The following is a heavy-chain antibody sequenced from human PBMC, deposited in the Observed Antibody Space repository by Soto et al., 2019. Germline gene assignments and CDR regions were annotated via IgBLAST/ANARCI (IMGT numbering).Heavy chain of an antibody. CDR2: IIPIFGTA. D-gene: IGHD6-19*01. Sequence: SVKVSCKASGVTFSSYAISWVRQAPGQGLEWMGGIIPIFGTANYAQKFQGRVTITADESTSTAYMELSSLRSEDTAVYYCARARAGSDAFDIWGQGTMVTVSS. J-gene: IGHJ3*02. V-gene: IGHV1-69*13. CDR3: ARARAGSDAFDI. CDR1: GVTFSSYA.